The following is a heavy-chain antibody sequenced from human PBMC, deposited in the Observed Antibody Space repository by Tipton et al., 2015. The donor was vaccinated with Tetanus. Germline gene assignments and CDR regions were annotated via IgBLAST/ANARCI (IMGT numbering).Heavy chain of an antibody. CDR3: ARQDYGDYVLDY. Sequence: TLSLTCTVSGGSISSYYRSWIRQPPGKGLEWIGYIYYSGSTNYNPSLKSRVTISVDTSKNQFSLKLSSVTAADTAVYYCARQDYGDYVLDYWGQGTLVTVSS. V-gene: IGHV4-59*08. CDR2: IYYSGST. J-gene: IGHJ4*02. CDR1: GGSISSYY. D-gene: IGHD4-17*01.